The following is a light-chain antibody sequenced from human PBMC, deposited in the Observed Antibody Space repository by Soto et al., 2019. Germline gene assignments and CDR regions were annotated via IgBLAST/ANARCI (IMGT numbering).Light chain of an antibody. Sequence: EIVMTQSPATLPVSPGQRATLSCRASQSVGYKLAWYQQKPGQATSLLIHGISTRATGIPARFSGGGSGTEFTVTISSRQSEDFAVYYCQQYSDWWTFGQGTKVDIK. J-gene: IGKJ1*01. V-gene: IGKV3-15*01. CDR1: QSVGYK. CDR3: QQYSDWWT. CDR2: GIS.